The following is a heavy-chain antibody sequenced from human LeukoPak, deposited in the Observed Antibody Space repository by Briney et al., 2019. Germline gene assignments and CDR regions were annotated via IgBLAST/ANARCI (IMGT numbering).Heavy chain of an antibody. J-gene: IGHJ4*02. CDR3: ARDPPVLYSLDY. D-gene: IGHD3-3*01. CDR1: GYTFTSYG. Sequence: ASVQVSCKASGYTFTSYGISWVRQAPGQGLEWMGWISAYNGNTNYAQKLQGRVTMTTDTSTSTAYMELRSLRSDDTAVYYCARDPPVLYSLDYWGQGTLVTVSS. V-gene: IGHV1-18*01. CDR2: ISAYNGNT.